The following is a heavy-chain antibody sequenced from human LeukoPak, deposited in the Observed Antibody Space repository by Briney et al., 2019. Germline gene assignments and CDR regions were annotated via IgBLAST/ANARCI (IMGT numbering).Heavy chain of an antibody. CDR2: INPSGGST. D-gene: IGHD2-21*02. Sequence: EASVTVSCKASGYTFTNYYMHWVRQAPGQGLEWMGIINPSGGSTSYAQKFQGRVTMTRDTSTSTVYMELSSLRSEDTAVYYCARGIGCGGDCYSRYFDYWGQGTLVTVSS. J-gene: IGHJ4*02. CDR1: GYTFTNYY. V-gene: IGHV1-46*01. CDR3: ARGIGCGGDCYSRYFDY.